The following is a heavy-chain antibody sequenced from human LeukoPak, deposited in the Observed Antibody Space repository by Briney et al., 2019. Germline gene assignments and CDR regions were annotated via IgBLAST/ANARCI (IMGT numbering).Heavy chain of an antibody. CDR1: GGSISSSNW. CDR3: ARALVTTRRSFDP. D-gene: IGHD4-17*01. J-gene: IGHJ5*02. Sequence: PSETLSLTCAVSGGSISSSNWWSWVRQPPGKGLEWIGEIYHSGSTNYNTSLKSRVTISVDKSKNQFSLKLSSVTAADTAVYYCARALVTTRRSFDPWGQGTLVTVSS. CDR2: IYHSGST. V-gene: IGHV4-4*02.